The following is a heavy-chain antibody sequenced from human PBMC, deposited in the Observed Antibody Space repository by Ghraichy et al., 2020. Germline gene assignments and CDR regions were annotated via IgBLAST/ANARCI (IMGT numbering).Heavy chain of an antibody. V-gene: IGHV4-59*08. D-gene: IGHD3-10*01. J-gene: IGHJ5*02. Sequence: SETLSLTCTVSGASMTSYYWSWLRQPPGKGLEWIAYISYSGTTNFNPSLKSRVTISVDTPKNQFSLRLSSVTAADTAVYYCATGAGWYAHWGQGTLVTVSS. CDR1: GASMTSYY. CDR2: ISYSGTT. CDR3: ATGAGWYAH.